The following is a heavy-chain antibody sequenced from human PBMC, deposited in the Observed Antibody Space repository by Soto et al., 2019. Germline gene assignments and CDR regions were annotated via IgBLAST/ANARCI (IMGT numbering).Heavy chain of an antibody. CDR1: GFTFSSYG. CDR3: ARDRRCSSTSCYLLGWFDP. CDR2: ISGGGGTT. V-gene: IGHV3-23*01. J-gene: IGHJ5*02. Sequence: EVQLLESGGGLIQPGGSLRLSCAASGFTFSSYGMSWVRQAPGKGLEWVSVISGGGGTTYYADSVKGRFTISRDNAKNSLYLQMNSLRAEDTAVYYCARDRRCSSTSCYLLGWFDPWGQGTLVTVPS. D-gene: IGHD2-2*01.